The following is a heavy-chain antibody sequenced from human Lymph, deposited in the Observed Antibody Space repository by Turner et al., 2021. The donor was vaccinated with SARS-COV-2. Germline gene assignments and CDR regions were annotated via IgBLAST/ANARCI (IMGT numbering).Heavy chain of an antibody. CDR3: ARQTVNNWVDP. J-gene: IGHJ5*02. CDR2: IFYRGST. Sequence: QVQLQDSGLKLVKPLETLSLTCTVSGGSMNNNYWSWIRQPPGKRLEWIGIIFYRGSTNYNPSLKSRVTISVDTSEKQFSLKLTSVNAADTAIYDCARQTVNNWVDPWGQGTLVTVSS. D-gene: IGHD2-21*02. CDR1: GGSMNNNY. V-gene: IGHV4-59*01.